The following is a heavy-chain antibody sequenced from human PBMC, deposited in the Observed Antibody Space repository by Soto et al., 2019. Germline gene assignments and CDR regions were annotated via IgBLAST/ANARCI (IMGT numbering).Heavy chain of an antibody. J-gene: IGHJ6*02. CDR3: ARELSHVYVLRGMDV. V-gene: IGHV3-74*01. CDR2: INSDGSSI. Sequence: EVQLVESGGGLVQPGGSVRLSCAASKFTITSYWMHWVRQAPGKGLVWVSRINSDGSSISYADAVKGRFTISRANPKNTLYLQMNSLSVEDTAVYYCARELSHVYVLRGMDVWGQGTTVTVFS. CDR1: KFTITSYW. D-gene: IGHD3-16*01.